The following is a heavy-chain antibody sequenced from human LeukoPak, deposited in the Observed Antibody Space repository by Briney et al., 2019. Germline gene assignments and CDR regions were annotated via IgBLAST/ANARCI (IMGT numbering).Heavy chain of an antibody. J-gene: IGHJ4*02. V-gene: IGHV3-66*01. Sequence: GGSLRLSCAASGFTVSSNYMSWVRQAPGKGLEWVSVIYSGGSTYYADSVKGGFTISRDNSKNTLYLQMNSLRAEDTAVYYCGVSSGYYFDYWGQGTLVTVSS. CDR3: GVSSGYYFDY. D-gene: IGHD3-16*02. CDR1: GFTVSSNY. CDR2: IYSGGST.